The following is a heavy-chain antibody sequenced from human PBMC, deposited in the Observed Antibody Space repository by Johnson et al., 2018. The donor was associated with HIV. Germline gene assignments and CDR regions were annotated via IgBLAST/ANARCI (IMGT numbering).Heavy chain of an antibody. V-gene: IGHV3-15*05. CDR2: IKSKSDGGTT. J-gene: IGHJ3*02. CDR1: GFTFSDYY. Sequence: QLVESGGGLVKPVGSLRLSCAASGFTFSDYYMNWIRQAPGKGLEWVGHIKSKSDGGTTDYAAPVKGRFTISRDDSTDTLYLQMNSLRAEDTALYYCARSSSGLDAFDIWGQGTMVTVSS. D-gene: IGHD3-22*01. CDR3: ARSSSGLDAFDI.